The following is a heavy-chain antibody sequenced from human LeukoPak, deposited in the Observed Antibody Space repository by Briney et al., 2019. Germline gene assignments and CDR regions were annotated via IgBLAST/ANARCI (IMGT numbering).Heavy chain of an antibody. D-gene: IGHD2-2*01. V-gene: IGHV1-18*01. Sequence: ASVKVSCKASGYTFSSYGISWVRQAPGQGLEWMGWISAYNGNTNYAQKLQGRVTMTTDTSTSTAYMELRSLRSDATAAYYCATQYCSSTTCYSYWVDYWGQGTLVTVSS. CDR2: ISAYNGNT. CDR1: GYTFSSYG. J-gene: IGHJ4*02. CDR3: ATQYCSSTTCYSYWVDY.